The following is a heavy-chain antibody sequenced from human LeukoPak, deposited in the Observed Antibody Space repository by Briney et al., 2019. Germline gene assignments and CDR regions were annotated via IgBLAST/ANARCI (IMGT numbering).Heavy chain of an antibody. CDR3: ARSSGWKYNIDY. CDR2: INPNSGGT. CDR1: GYTFNGYY. V-gene: IGHV1-2*02. J-gene: IGHJ4*02. D-gene: IGHD6-19*01. Sequence: ASVKVSCKASGYTFNGYYKHWVRQAPGQGLEWMGWINPNSGGTNYQGRVTMTRDTSISTGYMELSRLRSDETAMYYCARSSGWKYNIDYWGQGTLVTVSS.